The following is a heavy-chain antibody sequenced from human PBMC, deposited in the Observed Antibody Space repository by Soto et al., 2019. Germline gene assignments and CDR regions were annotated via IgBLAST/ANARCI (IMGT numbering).Heavy chain of an antibody. Sequence: GGSLRLSCAAPGFTFSSYAMSWVRQAPGKGLEWVSAISGSGGSTYYADSVKGRFTISRDNSKNTLYLQMNSLRAEDTAVYYCATGELLPIHLFDYWGQGTLVTVSS. CDR3: ATGELLPIHLFDY. CDR2: ISGSGGST. D-gene: IGHD3-10*01. V-gene: IGHV3-23*01. J-gene: IGHJ4*02. CDR1: GFTFSSYA.